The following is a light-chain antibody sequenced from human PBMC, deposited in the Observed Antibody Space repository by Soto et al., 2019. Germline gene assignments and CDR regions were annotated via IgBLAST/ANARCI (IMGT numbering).Light chain of an antibody. Sequence: QSVLTQPASVSGSPGQSITISCTGTDSDVGSYNYVSWYQHHPGKAPKLIIYEVTNRPTGVSHRFSGSKSGNTASLTISGLQAEDEADYYCSSFASTSTGVFGGGTKLTVL. V-gene: IGLV2-14*01. CDR3: SSFASTSTGV. CDR2: EVT. CDR1: DSDVGSYNY. J-gene: IGLJ3*02.